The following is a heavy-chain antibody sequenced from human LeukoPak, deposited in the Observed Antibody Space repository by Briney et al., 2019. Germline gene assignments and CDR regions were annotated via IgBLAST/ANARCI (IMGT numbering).Heavy chain of an antibody. CDR3: ARGGRGDYVWGSYRKFYYMDV. Sequence: PSETLSLTCAVYGGSFSGYYWSWIRQPPGKGLEWIGEINHSGSTNYNPSLKSRVTISVDTSKNQFSLKLSSVTAADTAVYYCARGGRGDYVWGSYRKFYYMDVWGKGTTVTVSS. CDR1: GGSFSGYY. V-gene: IGHV4-34*01. CDR2: INHSGST. J-gene: IGHJ6*03. D-gene: IGHD3-16*02.